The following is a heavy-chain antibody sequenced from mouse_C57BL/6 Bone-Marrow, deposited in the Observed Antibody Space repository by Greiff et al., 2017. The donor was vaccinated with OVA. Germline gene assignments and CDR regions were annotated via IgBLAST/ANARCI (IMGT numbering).Heavy chain of an antibody. CDR2: INPNNGGT. V-gene: IGHV1-18*01. CDR1: GYTFTDYN. CDR3: ARGIYGSSYVGFAY. Sequence: EVQLQQSGPELVKPGASVKIPCKASGYTFTDYNMDWVKQSHGKSLEWIGDINPNNGGTIYNQKFKGKATLTVDKSSSTAYMELRSLHSEDTAVYYCARGIYGSSYVGFAYWGQGTLVTVSA. D-gene: IGHD1-1*01. J-gene: IGHJ3*01.